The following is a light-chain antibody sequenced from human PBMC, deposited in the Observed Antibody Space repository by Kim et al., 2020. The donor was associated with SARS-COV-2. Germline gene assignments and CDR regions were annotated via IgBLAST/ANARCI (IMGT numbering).Light chain of an antibody. CDR2: GNS. V-gene: IGLV1-40*01. CDR3: QSYDSSLSEAYV. Sequence: VTSSCTGSSSNIGAGYDVHWYQQLPGTAPKLLIYGNSNRPSGVPDRFSGSKSGTSASLAITGLQAEDEADYYCQSYDSSLSEAYVFGTGTKVTVL. J-gene: IGLJ1*01. CDR1: SSNIGAGYD.